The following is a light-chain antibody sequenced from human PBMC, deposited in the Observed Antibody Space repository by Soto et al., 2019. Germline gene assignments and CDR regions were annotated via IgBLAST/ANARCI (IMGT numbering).Light chain of an antibody. V-gene: IGLV2-8*01. CDR2: EVS. J-gene: IGLJ2*01. CDR1: SSDVGGYNY. Sequence: QSALTQPPSASGSPGQSVTISCTGTSSDVGGYNYVSWYQQHPGKAPKLMIYEVSKRPSGVPDRFSGSKSGNTASLTVSGLQAEDEADYYCSSYAGSNIVVXGGGTQLTVL. CDR3: SSYAGSNIVV.